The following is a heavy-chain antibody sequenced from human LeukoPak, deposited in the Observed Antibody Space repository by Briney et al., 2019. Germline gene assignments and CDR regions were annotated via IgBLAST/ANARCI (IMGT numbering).Heavy chain of an antibody. V-gene: IGHV4-59*01. CDR1: GGSISGYC. CDR3: AREGPSSSGSYLNCFDP. CDR2: IYYSGST. D-gene: IGHD1-26*01. Sequence: PSETLSLTCAVSGGSISGYCWSWIRQPPGKGLEWIGYIYYSGSTKYNPSLKSRVTISVDTSKNQFSLKLSSVTAADTAVYYSAREGPSSSGSYLNCFDPWGQGTLVTVSS. J-gene: IGHJ5*02.